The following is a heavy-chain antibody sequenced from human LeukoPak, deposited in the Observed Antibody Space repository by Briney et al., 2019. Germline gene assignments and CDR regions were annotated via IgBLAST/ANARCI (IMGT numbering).Heavy chain of an antibody. CDR1: GFTFRSYS. CDR2: ISMSSSFI. Sequence: GGSLRLSCAASGFTFRSYSMNWVRQAPGRGLEWVSSISMSSSFIYYAESLKGRFTISRDNAKNSLYLQMNGLRADDTAVYYCTSGGEQQLDRFDYWGQGTLVTVSS. V-gene: IGHV3-21*04. J-gene: IGHJ4*02. D-gene: IGHD6-13*01. CDR3: TSGGEQQLDRFDY.